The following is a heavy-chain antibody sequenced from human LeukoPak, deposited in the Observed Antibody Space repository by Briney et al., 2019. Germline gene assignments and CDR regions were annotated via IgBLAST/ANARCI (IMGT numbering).Heavy chain of an antibody. D-gene: IGHD3-22*01. V-gene: IGHV3-20*04. J-gene: IGHJ4*02. CDR2: INWNGGST. CDR3: ARVGYYYDSSGYFDY. Sequence: GGSLSLSCAASGFTFDDYGMSWVRQAPGKGLEWVSGINWNGGSTGYADSVKGRFTISRDNAKNYLYLQMNSLRAEDTALYYCARVGYYYDSSGYFDYWGQGTLVTVSS. CDR1: GFTFDDYG.